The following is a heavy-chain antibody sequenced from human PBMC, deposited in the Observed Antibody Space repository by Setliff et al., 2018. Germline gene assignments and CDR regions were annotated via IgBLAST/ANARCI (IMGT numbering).Heavy chain of an antibody. V-gene: IGHV4-38-2*02. D-gene: IGHD2-21*02. J-gene: IGHJ4*02. CDR3: ARDLGHGGDSDY. CDR2: IGHTGSN. Sequence: SETLSLTCTVSGYSISSGYIWGWIRQPPGKGLEWVGNIGHTGSNNYNPSLKSRLTISRDTSKNQVSLKLNSVTATDTAVYHCARDLGHGGDSDYWGQGILVTVSS. CDR1: GYSISSGYI.